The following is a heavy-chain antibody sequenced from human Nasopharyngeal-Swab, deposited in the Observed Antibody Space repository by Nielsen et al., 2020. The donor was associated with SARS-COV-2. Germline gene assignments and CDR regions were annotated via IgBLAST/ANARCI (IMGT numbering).Heavy chain of an antibody. Sequence: SVKVSCKVSGYTLTVLPIHWVRQAPGKGLEWMGTVVPEDGEPIYAQNFQGRVTMTEDTSTYTAYLELSSLRSEDTAEYYCASEGSGVFGVVIYAFDIWGPGTLVTVSS. CDR1: GYTLTVLP. D-gene: IGHD3-3*01. CDR3: ASEGSGVFGVVIYAFDI. V-gene: IGHV1-24*01. J-gene: IGHJ3*02. CDR2: VVPEDGEP.